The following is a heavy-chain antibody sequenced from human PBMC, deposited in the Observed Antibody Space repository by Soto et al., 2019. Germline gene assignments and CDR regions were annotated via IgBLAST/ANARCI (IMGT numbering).Heavy chain of an antibody. CDR1: GFTFSSYA. Sequence: GGSLRLSCAASGFTFSSYAMSWVRQAPGKGLEWVSAISGSGGSTYYADSVKGRFTISRDNSKNTLYLQMNSLRAEDTAVYYCAKNVDGSGSSWIPTYYFDYWGQGTLVTVSS. J-gene: IGHJ4*02. V-gene: IGHV3-23*01. CDR2: ISGSGGST. CDR3: AKNVDGSGSSWIPTYYFDY. D-gene: IGHD6-13*01.